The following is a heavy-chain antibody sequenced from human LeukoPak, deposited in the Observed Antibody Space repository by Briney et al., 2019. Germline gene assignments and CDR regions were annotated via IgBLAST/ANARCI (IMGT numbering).Heavy chain of an antibody. CDR1: GFTFSSYG. J-gene: IGHJ4*02. V-gene: IGHV3-30*02. CDR2: IRYDGSNK. Sequence: GGSLRLSCAASGFTFSSYGMHWVRQAPGKGLEWVAFIRYDGSNKYYADSVKGRFTISRDNSKSTLYLQMNSLRAEDTAVYYCAKPSGSYYHYFDYWGQGTLVTVSS. D-gene: IGHD1-26*01. CDR3: AKPSGSYYHYFDY.